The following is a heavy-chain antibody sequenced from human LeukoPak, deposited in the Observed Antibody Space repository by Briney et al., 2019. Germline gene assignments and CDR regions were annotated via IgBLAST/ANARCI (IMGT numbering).Heavy chain of an antibody. CDR1: GFTFSSYS. D-gene: IGHD6-13*01. CDR3: ANRRMAAAGTVDY. CDR2: ISSSSSYI. V-gene: IGHV3-21*04. J-gene: IGHJ4*02. Sequence: GGSLRLSCAASGFTFSSYSMNWVRQAPGKGLEWVSSISSSSSYIYYADSVKGRFTISRDNSKNTLYLQMNSLRAEDTAVYYCANRRMAAAGTVDYWGQGTLVTVSS.